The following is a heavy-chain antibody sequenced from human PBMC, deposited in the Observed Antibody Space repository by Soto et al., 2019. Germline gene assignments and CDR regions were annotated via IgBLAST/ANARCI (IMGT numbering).Heavy chain of an antibody. D-gene: IGHD2-21*02. CDR3: ARDSTVVTAAYYLDY. V-gene: IGHV1-46*01. J-gene: IGHJ4*02. CDR1: GYTFTSYY. Sequence: QVQLVQSGAEVKKPGASVKVSCKASGYTFTSYYMHWVRQAPGQGLEWMGIINPSGGTKTYAQKFQGRVTMSRETSTSTVYMELSSLRSEDTAVYFCARDSTVVTAAYYLDYWGQGTLVTVSS. CDR2: INPSGGTK.